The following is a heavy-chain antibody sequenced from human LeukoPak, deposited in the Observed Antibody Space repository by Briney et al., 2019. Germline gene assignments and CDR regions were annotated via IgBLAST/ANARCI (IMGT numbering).Heavy chain of an antibody. CDR2: INGGSGNT. V-gene: IGHV1-3*01. CDR3: ANPRYDSSGYYYVD. D-gene: IGHD3-22*01. J-gene: IGHJ4*02. CDR1: GYTFADYT. Sequence: ASVKVSCKASGYTFADYTMHWLRQAPGQRLDWMGWINGGSGNTKYSPEFQGRVTITRDTSASTAYMELSSLRSEDTAVYYCANPRYDSSGYYYVDWGQGTLVTVSS.